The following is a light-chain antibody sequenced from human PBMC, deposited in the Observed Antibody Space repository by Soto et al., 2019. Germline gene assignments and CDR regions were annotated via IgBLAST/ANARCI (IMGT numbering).Light chain of an antibody. Sequence: DIQMTQSPSTLSASVGDRVTITCRASQSISSWLAWYQQKPGKAPKLLIYDAPSLESGVPSRFSGSGSGTEFTLTISSLQPDDFATYYCQQYNSYRWTFGQGTKVEIK. J-gene: IGKJ1*01. CDR2: DAP. CDR1: QSISSW. CDR3: QQYNSYRWT. V-gene: IGKV1-5*01.